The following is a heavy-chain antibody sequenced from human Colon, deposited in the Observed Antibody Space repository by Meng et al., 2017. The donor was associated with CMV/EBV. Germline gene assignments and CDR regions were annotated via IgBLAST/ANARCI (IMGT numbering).Heavy chain of an antibody. CDR1: GYTFTAYF. J-gene: IGHJ5*01. CDR3: VRDPAPVGKGVWFDS. D-gene: IGHD6-13*01. Sequence: ASVKVSCKASGYTFTAYFLHWVRQAPGQGLEWMGWSNPKTGDTTYAQTFQDRVTMTLDTSINTGYMELSRLTSDDTAIYYCVRDPAPVGKGVWFDSWGQGALVTVSS. V-gene: IGHV1-2*02. CDR2: SNPKTGDT.